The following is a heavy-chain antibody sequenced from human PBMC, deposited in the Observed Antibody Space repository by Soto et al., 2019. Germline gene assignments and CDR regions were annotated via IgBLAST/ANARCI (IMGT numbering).Heavy chain of an antibody. V-gene: IGHV1-2*02. Sequence: ASVKVSCKASGYTFTGYYMHWVRQAPGQGLECMGWINPNNGDTNYAQKFRGRVTMTRDTSISTAYLEVSRLRSDDAAVYYCARSVSFITPRPDYWGQGTLVTVSS. CDR3: ARSVSFITPRPDY. J-gene: IGHJ4*02. CDR2: INPNNGDT. D-gene: IGHD6-6*01. CDR1: GYTFTGYY.